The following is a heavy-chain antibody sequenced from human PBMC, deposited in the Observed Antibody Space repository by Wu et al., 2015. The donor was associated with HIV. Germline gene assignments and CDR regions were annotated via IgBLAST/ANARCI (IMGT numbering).Heavy chain of an antibody. D-gene: IGHD3-10*01. CDR1: GYNFNGYG. J-gene: IGHJ4*02. CDR3: ARLAYGSGSYYNFDY. CDR2: ISDYERNI. V-gene: IGHV1-18*01. Sequence: QVKLVQSGIEVKKSGASVKVSCQASGYNFNGYGIIWVRQAPGQGLEWMGWISDYERNIHHAQKFQGRVTLTSDTITSTSYMELSSLRSEDTAVYYCARLAYGSGSYYNFDYVGPGNAGHRLL.